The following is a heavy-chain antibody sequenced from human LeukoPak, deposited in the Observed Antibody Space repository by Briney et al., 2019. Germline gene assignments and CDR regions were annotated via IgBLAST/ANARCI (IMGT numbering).Heavy chain of an antibody. D-gene: IGHD3-10*01. CDR3: AGHGTGGFDY. J-gene: IGHJ4*02. CDR1: GYSFASNW. V-gene: IGHV5-10-1*01. Sequence: GESLKISCKGSGYSFASNWISWVRQMPGKGLEWMGRVDPSDSYTNYSPSFQGHVTISPDKSISTAFLQWSSLKASDSAMYFCAGHGTGGFDYWGQGTLVTVSS. CDR2: VDPSDSYT.